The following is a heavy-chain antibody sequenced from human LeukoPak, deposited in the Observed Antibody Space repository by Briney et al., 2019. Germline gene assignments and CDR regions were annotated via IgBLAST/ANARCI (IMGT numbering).Heavy chain of an antibody. CDR1: GYAFTSYG. CDR3: ARDMVRGVITPSDAFDI. J-gene: IGHJ3*02. V-gene: IGHV1-18*01. Sequence: GASVKVSCKASGYAFTSYGISWVRKAPGQGLEWMGWISAYNGNTNYAQKLQGRVTMTTGTSTSTAYMELRSLRSDDTAVYYCARDMVRGVITPSDAFDIWGQGTMVTVSS. D-gene: IGHD3-10*01. CDR2: ISAYNGNT.